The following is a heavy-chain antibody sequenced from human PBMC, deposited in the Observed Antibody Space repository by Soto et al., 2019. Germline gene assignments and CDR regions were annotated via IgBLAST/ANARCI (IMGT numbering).Heavy chain of an antibody. CDR1: GFTFSIYE. Sequence: EVQLVESGGGLVQPGGSLTLSCAASGFTFSIYEMNWVRQAPGKGLEWISYITGRGTMYYADSVKGRFTISRDNAKNSLYLQMNSLRAEDTAVYYCARDSEMATTTGDIWGQGTMGTVSS. CDR2: ITGRGTM. V-gene: IGHV3-48*03. J-gene: IGHJ3*02. CDR3: ARDSEMATTTGDI. D-gene: IGHD5-12*01.